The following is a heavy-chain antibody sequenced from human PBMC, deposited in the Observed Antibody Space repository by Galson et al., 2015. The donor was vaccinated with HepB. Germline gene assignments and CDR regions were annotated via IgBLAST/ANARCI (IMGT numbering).Heavy chain of an antibody. Sequence: SLRLSCAASGFTFNKYGMYWVRQAPGKGLEWVSYISSSGSTIYYADSVKGRFTISRDNAKNSLYLQMNSLRAEDTAVYYCARLGCSSSSCYVARHFDYWGQGTLVTVSS. CDR1: GFTFNKYG. CDR2: ISSSGSTI. CDR3: ARLGCSSSSCYVARHFDY. J-gene: IGHJ4*02. D-gene: IGHD2-2*01. V-gene: IGHV3-48*03.